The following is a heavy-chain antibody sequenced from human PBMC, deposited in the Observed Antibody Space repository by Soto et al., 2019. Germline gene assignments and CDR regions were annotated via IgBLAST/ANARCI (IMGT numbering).Heavy chain of an antibody. CDR3: AIWYSSSWYPRWFDP. Sequence: RGDSLKISCKGSGYSFTSYWLGWVRQMPGKGLEWMGIIYPGDSDTRYSPSFQGQVTISADKSISTAYLQWSSLKASDTAMYYCAIWYSSSWYPRWFDPWGHGSLVIGSS. V-gene: IGHV5-51*01. CDR2: IYPGDSDT. CDR1: GYSFTSYW. J-gene: IGHJ5*02. D-gene: IGHD6-13*01.